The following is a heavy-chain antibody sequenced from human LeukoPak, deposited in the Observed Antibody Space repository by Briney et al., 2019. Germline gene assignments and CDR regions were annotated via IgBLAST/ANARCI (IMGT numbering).Heavy chain of an antibody. CDR1: GYTXTELS. CDR2: FDTEDGET. D-gene: IGHD6-19*01. J-gene: IGHJ4*02. V-gene: IGHV1-24*01. Sequence: ASVKVSCKVSGYTXTELSMHWVRQAPGKGLEWMGGFDTEDGETIYAQKFQGRVTMTEDTSTDTAYMELSSLRSEDTAVYYCATDRGSGWYYFDYWGQGTLVTVSS. CDR3: ATDRGSGWYYFDY.